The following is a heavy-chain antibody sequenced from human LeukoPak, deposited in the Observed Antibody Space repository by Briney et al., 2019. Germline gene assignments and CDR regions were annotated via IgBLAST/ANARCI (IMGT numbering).Heavy chain of an antibody. CDR3: ARGGAIVVVPAAMVS. D-gene: IGHD2-2*01. J-gene: IGHJ4*02. Sequence: ASVKVSCKASGYTFTGYYMHWVRQAPGQGLEWMGWINPNNGGTNYAQKFQGRVTMTRDSSTSTAYMELSRLRSDDTAVYYCARGGAIVVVPAAMVSWGQGTLVTVSS. CDR1: GYTFTGYY. CDR2: INPNNGGT. V-gene: IGHV1-2*02.